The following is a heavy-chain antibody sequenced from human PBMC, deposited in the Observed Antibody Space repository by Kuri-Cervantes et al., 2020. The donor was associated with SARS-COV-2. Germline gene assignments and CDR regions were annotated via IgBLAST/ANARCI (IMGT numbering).Heavy chain of an antibody. V-gene: IGHV4-34*01. CDR2: INHSGST. J-gene: IGHJ6*02. D-gene: IGHD3-3*01. CDR3: ARDLRNYDFWSGYLEDYYYYGMDV. Sequence: GSLRLSCAVYGGSFSGYYWSWIRQPPGKGLEWIGEINHSGSTNYNPSLKSRVTISVDTSKNQFSLKLSSVTAADTAVYYCARDLRNYDFWSGYLEDYYYYGMDVWGQGTTVTVSS. CDR1: GGSFSGYY.